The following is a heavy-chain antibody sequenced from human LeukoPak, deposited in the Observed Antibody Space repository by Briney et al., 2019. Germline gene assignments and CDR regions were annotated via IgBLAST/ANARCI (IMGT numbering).Heavy chain of an antibody. V-gene: IGHV3-53*01. CDR2: IYSGGST. CDR1: GFTVSSNY. J-gene: IGHJ6*03. D-gene: IGHD5-12*01. CDR3: ARDGYPNYYYYMDV. Sequence: GGSLRLSCAASGFTVSSNYMNWVRQAPGKGLEWVSIIYSGGSTYYADSVKGRFTISRDNSKNTLYLQMNSLRAEDTAVYYCARDGYPNYYYYMDVWGKGTTVTVSS.